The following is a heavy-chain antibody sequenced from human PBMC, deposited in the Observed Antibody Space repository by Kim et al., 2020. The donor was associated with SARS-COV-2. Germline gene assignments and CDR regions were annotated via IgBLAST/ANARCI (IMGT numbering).Heavy chain of an antibody. CDR2: IKQDGSEK. CDR3: ARSGVAAAGSRTYYYYGMDV. J-gene: IGHJ6*02. Sequence: GGSLRLSCAASGFTFSSYWMSWVRQAPGKGLEWVANIKQDGSEKYYVDSVKGRFTISRDNAKNSLYLQMNRLRAEDTAVYYCARSGVAAAGSRTYYYYGMDVWGQGTTVTVSS. CDR1: GFTFSSYW. V-gene: IGHV3-7*03. D-gene: IGHD6-13*01.